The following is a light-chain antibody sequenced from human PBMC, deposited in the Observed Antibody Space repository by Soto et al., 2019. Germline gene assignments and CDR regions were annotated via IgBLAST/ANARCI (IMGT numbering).Light chain of an antibody. CDR1: QSVNSDY. J-gene: IGKJ3*01. Sequence: EIVLTQSPGTLSLSPGERATLSCRASQSVNSDYLAWYQQKPGQAPRVLIYGGSSRATGIPDRFSASGSGTDFTLTISRLETEDFAVYYCQHYGRSPRFTFGPGTKVDVK. V-gene: IGKV3-20*01. CDR3: QHYGRSPRFT. CDR2: GGS.